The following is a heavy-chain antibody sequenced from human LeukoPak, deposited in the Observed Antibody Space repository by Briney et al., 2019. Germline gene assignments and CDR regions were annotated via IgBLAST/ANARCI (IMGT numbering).Heavy chain of an antibody. CDR1: GYTFTSYG. CDR2: ISAYNGNT. CDR3: ARVDKVLTSFDY. Sequence: ASVTVSCKASGYTFTSYGISWVRQAPGQGLEWMGWISAYNGNTNYAQKLQGRVTMTTDTSTSTAYMELRSLRSEDTAVYYCARVDKVLTSFDYWGQGTLVTVSS. D-gene: IGHD5/OR15-5a*01. V-gene: IGHV1-18*01. J-gene: IGHJ4*02.